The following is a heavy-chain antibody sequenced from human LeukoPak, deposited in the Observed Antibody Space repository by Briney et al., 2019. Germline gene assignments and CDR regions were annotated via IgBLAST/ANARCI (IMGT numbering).Heavy chain of an antibody. Sequence: SETLSLTCAVYGGSFSGYYWSWIRQPPGKGLEWIGEINHSGSTNYNPSLKSRVTISVDTSKNQFSLKLSSVTAADTAVYYCARDGAVTTFYYFDYWGQGTLVTVSS. V-gene: IGHV4-34*01. J-gene: IGHJ4*02. CDR3: ARDGAVTTFYYFDY. D-gene: IGHD4-17*01. CDR1: GGSFSGYY. CDR2: INHSGST.